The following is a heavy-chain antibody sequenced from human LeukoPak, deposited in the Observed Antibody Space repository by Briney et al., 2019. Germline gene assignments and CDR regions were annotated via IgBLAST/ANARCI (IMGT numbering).Heavy chain of an antibody. V-gene: IGHV1-69*13. CDR3: ARERTIVVPAARSGFDY. CDR1: GGTFSSYA. D-gene: IGHD2-2*01. Sequence: ASVKVSCKASGGTFSSYAISWVRQAPGQGLEWIGGIIPIFGTANYAQKFQGRVTITADESTSTAYMELSSLRSEDTAVYYCARERTIVVPAARSGFDYWGQGTLVTVSS. CDR2: IIPIFGTA. J-gene: IGHJ4*02.